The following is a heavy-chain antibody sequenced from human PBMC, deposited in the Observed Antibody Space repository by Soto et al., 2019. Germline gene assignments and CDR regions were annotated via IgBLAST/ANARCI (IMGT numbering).Heavy chain of an antibody. D-gene: IGHD1-1*01. CDR3: AKSRDAYNFYFYYGMDV. CDR2: ILYDGSNK. J-gene: IGHJ6*02. CDR1: GFTFSNYG. V-gene: IGHV3-30*18. Sequence: GGSLRLSCAASGFTFSNYGMHWVRQTPGKGLEWVALILYDGSNKYYADSVKGRFTISRDNSKNTLYLQVSSLRAEDTAVYYCAKSRDAYNFYFYYGMDVWGQGASVTVSS.